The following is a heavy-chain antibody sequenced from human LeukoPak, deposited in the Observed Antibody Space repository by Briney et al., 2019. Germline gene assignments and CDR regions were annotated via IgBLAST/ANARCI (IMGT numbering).Heavy chain of an antibody. CDR1: GGSISSSSYY. J-gene: IGHJ4*02. V-gene: IGHV4-39*01. CDR3: ARTSSGCHWDFDY. CDR2: IYYSGST. D-gene: IGHD3-22*01. Sequence: SETLSLTCTVSGGSISSSSYYWGWIRQPPGKGLEWIGTIYYSGSTYYNPSLKSRLTISVDTSKNQFSLKLSSVTAADTAVYYCARTSSGCHWDFDYWGQGTLVTVSS.